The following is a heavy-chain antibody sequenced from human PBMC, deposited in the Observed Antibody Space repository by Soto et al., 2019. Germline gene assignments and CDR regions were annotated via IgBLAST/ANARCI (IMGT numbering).Heavy chain of an antibody. CDR2: ISGSGDST. CDR1: GFTFSSYA. D-gene: IGHD6-19*01. V-gene: IGHV3-23*01. J-gene: IGHJ4*02. Sequence: EVQLLESGGGLVQPGGSLRLSCAASGFTFSSYAMNWVRQAPGKGLEWVSGISGSGDSTYYADSVRGRFTVSRDNSKNTLYLQINSLRAEDTAVYYCAKDLSSGWYLFHYWGQGTLVTVSS. CDR3: AKDLSSGWYLFHY.